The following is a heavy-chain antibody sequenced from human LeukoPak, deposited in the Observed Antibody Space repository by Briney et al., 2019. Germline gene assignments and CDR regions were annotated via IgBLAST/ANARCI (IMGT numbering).Heavy chain of an antibody. Sequence: NPGGSLRLSCAASGFSFDDYAMHWVRQAPGKGLEWVSLISGDGGSKYYADSVKGRFTISRDNSKNSLYLQMNSLRTEDTALYYCAKEGDSGYDMGYFDYWGQGTLVTVSS. CDR1: GFSFDDYA. CDR3: AKEGDSGYDMGYFDY. V-gene: IGHV3-43*02. D-gene: IGHD5-12*01. J-gene: IGHJ4*02. CDR2: ISGDGGSK.